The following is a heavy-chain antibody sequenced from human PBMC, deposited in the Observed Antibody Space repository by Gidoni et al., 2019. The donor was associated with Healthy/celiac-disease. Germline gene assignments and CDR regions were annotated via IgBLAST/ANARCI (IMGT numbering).Heavy chain of an antibody. J-gene: IGHJ6*02. CDR1: GGSISIYY. D-gene: IGHD4-17*01. CDR2: IYTSGST. V-gene: IGHV4-4*07. CDR3: ARDGHDYGDYVSVEGMDV. Sequence: QVQLPESGPGLVKPSETLSLPCTVSGGSISIYYWSWVRQPAGKGLEWIGRIYTSGSTNYNPSLKSRVTMSVDTSKNQFSLKLSSVTAADTAVYYCARDGHDYGDYVSVEGMDVWGQGTTVTVSS.